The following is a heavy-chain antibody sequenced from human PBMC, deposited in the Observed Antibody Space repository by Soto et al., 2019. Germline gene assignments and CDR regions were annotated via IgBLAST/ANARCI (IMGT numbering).Heavy chain of an antibody. CDR2: IKSKTDGGTT. D-gene: IGHD4-17*01. CDR3: TTDPYGDDVLYY. CDR1: GFTFSNAW. V-gene: IGHV3-15*01. Sequence: EVQLVESGGGLVKPGGSLRLSCAASGFTFSNAWMSWVRQAPGKGLEWVGRIKSKTDGGTTDYAAPVKGRLTISRDDSKNTLYLQMNSLKTEDTAVYYCTTDPYGDDVLYYWGQGTLVTVSS. J-gene: IGHJ4*02.